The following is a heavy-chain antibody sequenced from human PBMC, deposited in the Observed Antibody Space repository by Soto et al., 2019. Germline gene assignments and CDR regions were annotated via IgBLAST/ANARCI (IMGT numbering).Heavy chain of an antibody. D-gene: IGHD1-20*01. V-gene: IGHV4-59*01. J-gene: IGHJ6*02. CDR3: ARYKSNYYYGMAV. Sequence: QVQLQESGPGLVKPSETLSLTCTVSGGSISSYYWSWIRQPPGKGLEWIGYIYYSGITNYNPSLKSRVTISVDTSQTQLSLKLRSVTAAETAVYYCARYKSNYYYGMAVWGQGTTVTVS. CDR1: GGSISSYY. CDR2: IYYSGIT.